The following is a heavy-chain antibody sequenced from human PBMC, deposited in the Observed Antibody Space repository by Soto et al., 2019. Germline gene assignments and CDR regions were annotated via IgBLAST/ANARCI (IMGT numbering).Heavy chain of an antibody. Sequence: ASVKVSCKASGYTFTGYYMHWVRRAPGQGLEWMGWINPNSGGTNYAQKFQGRVTMTRDTSISTAYMELSRLRSDDTAVYYCARGYCSSTSCHDYFDYWGQGTLVTVS. J-gene: IGHJ4*02. V-gene: IGHV1-2*02. CDR2: INPNSGGT. CDR3: ARGYCSSTSCHDYFDY. CDR1: GYTFTGYY. D-gene: IGHD2-2*01.